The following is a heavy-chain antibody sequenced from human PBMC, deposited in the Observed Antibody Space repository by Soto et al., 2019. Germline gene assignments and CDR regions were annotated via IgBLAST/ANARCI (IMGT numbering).Heavy chain of an antibody. Sequence: EVQLVESGGGLVKPGGSLRLSCAASGFTFSSYSMNWVRQAPGKGLEWVSSISSSSSYIYYADSVKGRFTISRDNAKNSLYLQMNSLRAEDTAVYYCARDYGSGSYDFDYWGQGTLVTVSS. J-gene: IGHJ4*02. CDR2: ISSSSSYI. CDR1: GFTFSSYS. V-gene: IGHV3-21*01. CDR3: ARDYGSGSYDFDY. D-gene: IGHD1-26*01.